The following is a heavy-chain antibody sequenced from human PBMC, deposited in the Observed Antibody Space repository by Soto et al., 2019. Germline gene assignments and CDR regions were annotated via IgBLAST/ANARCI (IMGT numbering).Heavy chain of an antibody. J-gene: IGHJ4*02. CDR1: GYSFTGHY. Sequence: ASVKVSCKASGYSFTGHYIHWVRQAPEQGPEWMGEIGPESGATRYAQKFQGRVTMTMDTSITTVYMELNNLRPDETATYYCGRGRSGQIVVFHWGQGTPVTVSS. CDR3: GRGRSGQIVVFH. V-gene: IGHV1-2*02. CDR2: IGPESGAT. D-gene: IGHD3-22*01.